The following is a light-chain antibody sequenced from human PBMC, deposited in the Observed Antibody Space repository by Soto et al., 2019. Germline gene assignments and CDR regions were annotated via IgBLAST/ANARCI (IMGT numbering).Light chain of an antibody. CDR3: SSYTSGSTWV. CDR1: SSDVGAYNY. V-gene: IGLV2-14*01. Sequence: QSVLTQPASVSGSPGQSITISCTGTSSDVGAYNYVSWYQQHPGKAPKLMIYEVSNRPSGVSNRFSGSKSDNTASLTISGLQAEDEGDYYCSSYTSGSTWVFGGGTKVTVL. CDR2: EVS. J-gene: IGLJ3*02.